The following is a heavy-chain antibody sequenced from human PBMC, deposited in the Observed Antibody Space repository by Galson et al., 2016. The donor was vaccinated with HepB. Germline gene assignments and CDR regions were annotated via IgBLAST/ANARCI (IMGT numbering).Heavy chain of an antibody. V-gene: IGHV6-1*01. CDR3: ARGGRQYDVLRTHGLDV. CDR1: GDSVSSNTAA. D-gene: IGHD3-9*01. J-gene: IGHJ6*02. Sequence: CAISGDSVSSNTAAWNWIRRSPSRGLEWLGRAYYRSRWYRDYAESLKSRIDISPDTSKNHFSLHLNSVTPEDTSVYYCARGGRQYDVLRTHGLDVWGRGTTVAVS. CDR2: AYYRSRWYR.